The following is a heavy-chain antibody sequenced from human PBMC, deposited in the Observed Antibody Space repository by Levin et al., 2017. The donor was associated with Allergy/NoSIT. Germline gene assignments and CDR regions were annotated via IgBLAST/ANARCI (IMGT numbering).Heavy chain of an antibody. D-gene: IGHD3-3*01. J-gene: IGHJ4*02. Sequence: SQTLSLTCAVYGGSFSGYYWSWIRQPPGKGLEWIGEINHSGSTNYNPSLKSRVTISVDTSKNQFSLKLSSVTAADTAVYYCARGRVFWSITPHYYFDYWGQGTLVTVSS. CDR1: GGSFSGYY. V-gene: IGHV4-34*01. CDR2: INHSGST. CDR3: ARGRVFWSITPHYYFDY.